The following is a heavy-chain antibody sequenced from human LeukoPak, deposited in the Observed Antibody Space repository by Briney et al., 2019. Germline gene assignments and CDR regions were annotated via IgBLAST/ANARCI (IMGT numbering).Heavy chain of an antibody. D-gene: IGHD3-22*01. V-gene: IGHV1-2*02. CDR1: GYTFTGYY. CDR2: INPNSGGT. Sequence: GASVKVSCKASGYTFTGYYMHWVRQAPGQGLEWMGWINPNSGGTNYAQKLQGRVTMTRDTSISTAYMELSRLRSDDTAVYYCARADQYYYDSSGYYREDWFDPWGQGTLVTVSS. J-gene: IGHJ5*02. CDR3: ARADQYYYDSSGYYREDWFDP.